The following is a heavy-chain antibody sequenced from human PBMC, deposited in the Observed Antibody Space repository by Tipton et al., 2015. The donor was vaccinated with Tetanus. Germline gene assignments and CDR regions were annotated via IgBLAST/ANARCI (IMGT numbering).Heavy chain of an antibody. V-gene: IGHV4-31*03. J-gene: IGHJ4*02. Sequence: TLSLTCTVSGGSLRSGGYYWTWIRQHPGKGLEWIGYIYYTGNTYYNPSLKSRVTISVDTSKSQFSLKLSSVTAADTAVYYCAKRSVSARFDDWGQGTLVTVSS. CDR3: AKRSVSARFDD. D-gene: IGHD6-6*01. CDR2: IYYTGNT. CDR1: GGSLRSGGYY.